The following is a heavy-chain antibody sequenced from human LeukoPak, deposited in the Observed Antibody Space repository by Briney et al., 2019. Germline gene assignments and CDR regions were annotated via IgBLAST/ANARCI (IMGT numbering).Heavy chain of an antibody. J-gene: IGHJ4*02. V-gene: IGHV1-69*04. CDR3: ARGLDNDFWSGRDN. Sequence: SVKVSCKASGGTFSSYAISWVRQAPGQGLEWMGRIIPILGIANYAQKFQGRVTITADKSTSTAYMELSSLRSEDTAVYYCARGLDNDFWSGRDNWGQGTLVTVSS. CDR1: GGTFSSYA. CDR2: IIPILGIA. D-gene: IGHD3-3*01.